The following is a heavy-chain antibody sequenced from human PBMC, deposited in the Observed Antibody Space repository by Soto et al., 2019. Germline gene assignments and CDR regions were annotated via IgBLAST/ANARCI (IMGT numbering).Heavy chain of an antibody. V-gene: IGHV5-51*01. CDR3: ARSPRSSPYFDY. J-gene: IGHJ4*02. Sequence: GESLKISCRCSGYTFSNFWIAWVLHLPWKGLEWMGIIYPGDHETRYSPSFHGKVTISADKSINTAYLQWSSLEASDSAFYYCARSPRSSPYFDYWGQGALVTVSS. D-gene: IGHD6-13*01. CDR2: IYPGDHET. CDR1: GYTFSNFW.